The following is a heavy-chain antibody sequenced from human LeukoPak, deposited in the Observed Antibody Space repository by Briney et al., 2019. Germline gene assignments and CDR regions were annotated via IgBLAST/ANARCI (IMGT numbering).Heavy chain of an antibody. CDR2: MNPNSGNT. D-gene: IGHD3-22*01. CDR1: GYTFTGYY. V-gene: IGHV1-8*02. J-gene: IGHJ4*02. CDR3: ARGIYYDSSGCHDY. Sequence: ASVKVSCKASGYTFTGYYMHWVRQAPGQGLEWMGWMNPNSGNTGYAQKFQGRVTMTRNTSISTAYMELSSLRSEDTAVYYCARGIYYDSSGCHDYWGQGTLVTVSS.